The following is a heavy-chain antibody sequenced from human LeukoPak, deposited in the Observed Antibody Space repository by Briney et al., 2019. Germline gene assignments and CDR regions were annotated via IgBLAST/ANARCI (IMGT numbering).Heavy chain of an antibody. CDR3: ERHGSTNSWFDP. CDR2: ISSWSSFI. CDR1: GFAFDTYS. Sequence: GGSLRLSCAASGFAFDTYSMTWVRQAPWKGLEWVSSISSWSSFIYSADSVTGRFTISRDNAKNSLYLQMNSQRAEHTAVYYCERHGSTNSWFDPRGQRTLVILPS. D-gene: IGHD2-15*01. V-gene: IGHV3-21*01. J-gene: IGHJ5*02.